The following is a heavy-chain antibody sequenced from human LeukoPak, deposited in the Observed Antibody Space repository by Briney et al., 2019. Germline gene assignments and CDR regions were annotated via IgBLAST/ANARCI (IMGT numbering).Heavy chain of an antibody. Sequence: RPGRSLRLSCAASGFTFSSYAIHWVRQAPGKGLEWVAVISYDGSSQYYADSVKGRFTISRDNSKNTLYLQMNSLRTEDTAVYYCARVNRWLAPQNRPFDYWGQGTLVTVSS. D-gene: IGHD6-19*01. CDR1: GFTFSSYA. J-gene: IGHJ4*02. CDR2: ISYDGSSQ. V-gene: IGHV3-30-3*01. CDR3: ARVNRWLAPQNRPFDY.